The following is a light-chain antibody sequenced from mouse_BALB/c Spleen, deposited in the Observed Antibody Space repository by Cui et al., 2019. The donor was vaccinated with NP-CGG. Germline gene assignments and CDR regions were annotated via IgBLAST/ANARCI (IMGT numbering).Light chain of an antibody. CDR1: TGAVTTSNY. Sequence: QDVVTQESALTTSPGETVTLTCRSSTGAVTTSNYANWVQEKSDHLFTGLIGGTKNRAPGVPARFSGSLIGDKAALTITGAQTEDEAIYFCALWYTNHWVFGGGTKLTVL. CDR3: ALWYTNHWV. J-gene: IGLJ1*01. V-gene: IGLV1*01. CDR2: GTK.